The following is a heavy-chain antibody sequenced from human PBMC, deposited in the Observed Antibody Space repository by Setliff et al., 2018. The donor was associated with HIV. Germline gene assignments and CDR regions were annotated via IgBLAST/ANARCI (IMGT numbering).Heavy chain of an antibody. CDR3: TTDNYLRSEFAY. Sequence: ASVKVSCKASGYTFTGYYMHWVRQAPGQGLEWTGWINPNSGGTKYAQKFPGRVTMTRDTSINTAYMELSRLTSDDTAVYYCTTDNYLRSEFAYWGQGTLVTVSS. D-gene: IGHD3-10*01. CDR1: GYTFTGYY. CDR2: INPNSGGT. V-gene: IGHV1-2*02. J-gene: IGHJ4*02.